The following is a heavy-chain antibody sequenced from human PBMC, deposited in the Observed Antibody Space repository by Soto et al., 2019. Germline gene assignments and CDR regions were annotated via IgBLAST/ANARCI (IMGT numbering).Heavy chain of an antibody. CDR3: ARAHLPVSLEVDYYYGTDV. CDR1: GFTFSSYS. Sequence: GESLKISCAASGFTFSSYSMNWVRQAPGKGLEWVSSISSSSSYIYYADSVKGRFTISRDNAKNSLYLQMNSLRAEDTAVYYCARAHLPVSLEVDYYYGTDVWGQGTTVTGSS. J-gene: IGHJ6*02. CDR2: ISSSSSYI. V-gene: IGHV3-21*01. D-gene: IGHD3-3*01.